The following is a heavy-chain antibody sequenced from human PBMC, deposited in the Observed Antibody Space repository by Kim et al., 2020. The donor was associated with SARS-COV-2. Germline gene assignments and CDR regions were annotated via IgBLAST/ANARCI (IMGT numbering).Heavy chain of an antibody. V-gene: IGHV5-51*01. Sequence: GESLKISCKGSGYSFTSYWIGWVRQMPGKGLEWMGIIYPGDSDTRYSPSFQGQVTISADKSISTAYLQWSSLKASDTAMYYCARRGGYGPQNFFKDWLDPGGQGTLVTVSS. CDR3: ARRGGYGPQNFFKDWLDP. J-gene: IGHJ5*02. CDR1: GYSFTSYW. D-gene: IGHD5-18*01. CDR2: IYPGDSDT.